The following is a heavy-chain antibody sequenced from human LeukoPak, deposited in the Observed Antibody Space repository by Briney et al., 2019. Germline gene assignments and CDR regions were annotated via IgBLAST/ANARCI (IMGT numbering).Heavy chain of an antibody. CDR2: INYRGNT. J-gene: IGHJ4*02. V-gene: IGHV4-59*01. CDR3: ASSWIQIPARFDY. D-gene: IGHD5-18*01. CDR1: GGSISNYY. Sequence: SETLSLTCTVSGGSISNYYWTWIRQPPGKGLEWIGYINYRGNTNYNPSLKNRVSMSVDMSKNQFSLKLSSVTAADTAVYYCASSWIQIPARFDYWGQGTLVTVSS.